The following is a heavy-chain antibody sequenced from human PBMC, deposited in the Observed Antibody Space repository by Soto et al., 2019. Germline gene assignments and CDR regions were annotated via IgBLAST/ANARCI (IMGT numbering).Heavy chain of an antibody. Sequence: EVQLVESGGGLVQPGGSLRLSCAASGFTFSDHYMDWVRQTPAKGLEWVGRIRNQANSYTTEYAASVKGRFTISRDDSTTSLYLQMNSLKTEATAVYSCGRVALIRTPPSILGLAFDPWCQGTLVTVSS. D-gene: IGHD3-10*01. CDR2: IRNQANSYTT. CDR3: GRVALIRTPPSILGLAFDP. V-gene: IGHV3-72*01. CDR1: GFTFSDHY. J-gene: IGHJ5*02.